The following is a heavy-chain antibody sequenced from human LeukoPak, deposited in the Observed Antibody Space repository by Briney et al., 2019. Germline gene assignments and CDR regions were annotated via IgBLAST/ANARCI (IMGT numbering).Heavy chain of an antibody. CDR2: IYHSGST. D-gene: IGHD2-2*02. CDR3: ARGLGYCSSTSCYTLDNWFDP. J-gene: IGHJ5*02. CDR1: GGSIGTYY. V-gene: IGHV4-4*07. Sequence: PSETLSLTCTVSGGSIGTYYWSWIRQPAGKGLEWIGSIYHSGSTYYNPSLKSRVTISVNTTKNQFSLKLSSVTAADTAVYYCARGLGYCSSTSCYTLDNWFDPWGQGTLVTVSS.